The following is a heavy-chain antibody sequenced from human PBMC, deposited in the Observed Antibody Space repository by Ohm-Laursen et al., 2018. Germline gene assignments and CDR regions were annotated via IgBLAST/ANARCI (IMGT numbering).Heavy chain of an antibody. CDR1: GFNFSSYG. D-gene: IGHD3-10*01. J-gene: IGHJ4*02. CDR3: ARDPYGSGSYPY. V-gene: IGHV3-33*01. CDR2: IWYDGSNK. Sequence: SLRLSCAALGFNFSSYGMHWVRQAPGKGLEWVAVIWYDGSNKYYADSVKGRFTISRDNSKNTLYLQMNSLRAEDTAVYYCARDPYGSGSYPYWGQGTLVTVYS.